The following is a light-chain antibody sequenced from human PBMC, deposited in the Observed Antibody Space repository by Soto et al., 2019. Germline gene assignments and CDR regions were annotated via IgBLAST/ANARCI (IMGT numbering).Light chain of an antibody. CDR3: QQHDDYSHAT. CDR2: DAS. J-gene: IGKJ2*01. CDR1: QDISNF. Sequence: DIQMTQSPSTLSASVGDRVIISCRASQDISNFLAWYQHKPGKAPKLLIYDASTLQTGVPSRFRGSGFGTEFTLTISGLQPDEFATYYCQQHDDYSHATFGQGTKVEIK. V-gene: IGKV1-5*01.